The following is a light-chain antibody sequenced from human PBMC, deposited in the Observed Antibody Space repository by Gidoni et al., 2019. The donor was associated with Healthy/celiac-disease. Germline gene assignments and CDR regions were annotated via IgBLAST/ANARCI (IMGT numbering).Light chain of an antibody. CDR3: PQSSSLGT. J-gene: IGKJ1*01. V-gene: IGKV6-21*01. CDR1: QSIGSS. CDR2: YAS. Sequence: EIVLTQSPDCQSVTPKEKVTITCRASQSIGSSLHWYQQKPDQSPKLLIKYASQSLSGVPARFSGSGSGTDCTLTINSLEAGDAATYYCPQSSSLGTFGQGTKVEIK.